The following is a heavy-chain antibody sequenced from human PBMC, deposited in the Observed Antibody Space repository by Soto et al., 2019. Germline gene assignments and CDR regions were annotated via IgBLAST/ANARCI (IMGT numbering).Heavy chain of an antibody. Sequence: EVQLVESGGGLVQPGRSLTLSCAASGFTFHDYTIHWVRQAPGKGLEWVSGITWNSGFVAYADSVKGRFTISRDNAKNSLYLQMNSLKAEDTALYYCVRGYCSSSSCLPPYDSYYMGVWGTGTTVTVSS. D-gene: IGHD2-2*01. CDR2: ITWNSGFV. CDR1: GFTFHDYT. CDR3: VRGYCSSSSCLPPYDSYYMGV. V-gene: IGHV3-9*01. J-gene: IGHJ6*03.